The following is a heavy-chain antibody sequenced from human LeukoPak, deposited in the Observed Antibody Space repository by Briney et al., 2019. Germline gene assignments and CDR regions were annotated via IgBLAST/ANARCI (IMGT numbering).Heavy chain of an antibody. CDR1: GFSFGSSG. J-gene: IGHJ4*02. CDR3: ATETIGRHYDY. Sequence: GGSLRLSCAASGFSFGSSGINWVRQAPGRGLEWVASIGSTGSDRYYADSVKGRFTISRDNAKNSLYLQINSLRVEDTAVYYCATETIGRHYDYWGQGTLLTVSS. V-gene: IGHV3-21*01. D-gene: IGHD1-14*01. CDR2: IGSTGSDR.